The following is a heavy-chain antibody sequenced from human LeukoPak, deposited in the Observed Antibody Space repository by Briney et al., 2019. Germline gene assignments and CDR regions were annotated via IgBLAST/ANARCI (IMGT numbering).Heavy chain of an antibody. Sequence: GGSLRLSCAASGFTFSSYAMSWVRQAPGKGLEWVSTISGNGGRTYYADSVKGRFTISRDNSKNTLYLQMNSLRAEDTAVYYCAREKYSTGWFDYWGQGTPVTVSS. J-gene: IGHJ4*02. V-gene: IGHV3-23*01. CDR2: ISGNGGRT. CDR1: GFTFSSYA. CDR3: AREKYSTGWFDY. D-gene: IGHD6-19*01.